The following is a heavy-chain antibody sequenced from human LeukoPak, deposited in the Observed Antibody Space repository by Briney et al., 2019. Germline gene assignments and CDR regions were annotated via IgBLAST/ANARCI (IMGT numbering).Heavy chain of an antibody. CDR2: IYYSGST. CDR3: ARVTTVTTSFHFDY. Sequence: QASQTLSLTCTVSGGSISSGGYYWSWIRQPPGEGLEWIGYIYYSGSTYYHPSLKSRVTISLDTSKNQFSLKLSSVTAADTAVYYCARVTTVTTSFHFDYWGQGTLVTVSS. D-gene: IGHD4-17*01. CDR1: GGSISSGGYY. J-gene: IGHJ4*02. V-gene: IGHV4-30-4*01.